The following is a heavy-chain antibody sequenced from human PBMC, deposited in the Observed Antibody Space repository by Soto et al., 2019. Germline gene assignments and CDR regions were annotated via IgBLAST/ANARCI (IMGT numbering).Heavy chain of an antibody. J-gene: IGHJ3*02. Sequence: SETLSLTCTVSCGSISSGGYYWSWIRQHPGKGLEWIGYIYYSGSTYYNPSLKSRVTISVDTSKNQFSLKLSSVTAADTAVYYCARDRKYYYDSSGYYTEAFDIWGQGTMVTVSS. V-gene: IGHV4-31*03. D-gene: IGHD3-22*01. CDR2: IYYSGST. CDR3: ARDRKYYYDSSGYYTEAFDI. CDR1: CGSISSGGYY.